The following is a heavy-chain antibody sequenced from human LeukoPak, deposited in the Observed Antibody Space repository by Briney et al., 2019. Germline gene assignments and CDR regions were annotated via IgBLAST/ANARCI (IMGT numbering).Heavy chain of an antibody. Sequence: ASVKVSCKASGYTFINHGVTWVRQAPGQGLEWMGRITVYNGDTKSAQKFQGRVTMTADTSTNTAYMELGSLTSDDTAVYYCARGYSTERTQYFFDFWGQGTLVTVSS. J-gene: IGHJ4*02. D-gene: IGHD2-8*01. CDR2: ITVYNGDT. CDR3: ARGYSTERTQYFFDF. CDR1: GYTFINHG. V-gene: IGHV1-18*01.